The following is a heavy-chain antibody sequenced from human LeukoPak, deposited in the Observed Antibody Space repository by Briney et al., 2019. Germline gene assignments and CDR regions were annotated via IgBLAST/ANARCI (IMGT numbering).Heavy chain of an antibody. D-gene: IGHD4-17*01. V-gene: IGHV3-23*01. CDR1: GFTFSSYA. CDR2: IGDTT. CDR3: VATVTILDY. Sequence: SGGSLRLSCAASGFTFSSYAMSWVRQAPGKGLEWVSTIGDTTYYADSVKGRFTISRDNSKNTLYLQMNSLRAEDTAVYYCVATVTILDYWGQGTLVTVSS. J-gene: IGHJ4*02.